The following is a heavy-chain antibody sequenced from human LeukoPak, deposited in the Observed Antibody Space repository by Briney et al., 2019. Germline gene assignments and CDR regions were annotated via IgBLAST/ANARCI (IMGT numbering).Heavy chain of an antibody. Sequence: GGSLRLSCEASGAAFGLTVGGYGMHWVRQAPGRGLEWVAFIEWDGRPESFAGFFQGRFIISRDNSANTLYLQLNSLRLEDAAVYYCASGRGRRVYHYFDCWGRGTLVTVSS. CDR3: ASGRGRRVYHYFDC. CDR1: GAAFGLTVGGYG. J-gene: IGHJ4*02. D-gene: IGHD2-8*01. V-gene: IGHV3-30*02. CDR2: IEWDGRPE.